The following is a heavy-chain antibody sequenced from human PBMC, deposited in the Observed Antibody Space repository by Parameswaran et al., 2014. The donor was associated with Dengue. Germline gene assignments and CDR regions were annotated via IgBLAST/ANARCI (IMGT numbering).Heavy chain of an antibody. CDR3: AKDLGYDFWSGYYDYYYYMDV. V-gene: IGHV3-30*18. CDR2: ISYDGSNK. D-gene: IGHD3-3*01. J-gene: IGHJ6*03. Sequence: VRQMPGKGWSGAVISYDGSNKYYADSVKGRFTISRDNSKNTLYLQMNSLRAEDTAVYYCAKDLGYDFWSGYYDYYYYMDVWGKGTTVTVSS.